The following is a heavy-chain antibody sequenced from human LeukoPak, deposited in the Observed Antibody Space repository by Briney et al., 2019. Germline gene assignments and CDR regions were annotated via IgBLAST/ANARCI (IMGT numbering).Heavy chain of an antibody. CDR1: GFTFSSYG. Sequence: PGGSLRLSCAASGFTFSSYGMHWVRQAPGKGLEWAALIWYDGSNKYYADSVKGRFTISRDNSKNTLYLQMNSLRVEDTAVYYCARDLSRGADYWGQGTLVTVSS. J-gene: IGHJ4*02. V-gene: IGHV3-33*01. CDR2: IWYDGSNK. D-gene: IGHD4/OR15-4a*01. CDR3: ARDLSRGADY.